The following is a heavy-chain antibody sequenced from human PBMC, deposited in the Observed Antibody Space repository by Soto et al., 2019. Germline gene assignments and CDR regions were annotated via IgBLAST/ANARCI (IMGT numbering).Heavy chain of an antibody. CDR1: GFTFSSYA. Sequence: PGGSLRLSCAASGFTFSSYAMSWVRRAPGKGLEWVSAISGSGGSTYYADSVKGRFTISRDNSKNTLYLQMNSLRAEDTAVYYCAKARNWNYDLGYYYYGMEVWGQGTTVTVSS. V-gene: IGHV3-23*01. CDR3: AKARNWNYDLGYYYYGMEV. J-gene: IGHJ6*02. CDR2: ISGSGGST. D-gene: IGHD1-7*01.